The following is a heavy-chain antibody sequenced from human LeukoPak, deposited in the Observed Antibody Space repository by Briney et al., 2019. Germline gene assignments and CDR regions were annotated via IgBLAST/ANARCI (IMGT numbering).Heavy chain of an antibody. CDR1: GFTFSSYT. J-gene: IGHJ4*02. CDR3: ARGVGFNTGWYYLNY. D-gene: IGHD6-19*01. V-gene: IGHV3-64*02. CDR2: ISGNGGST. Sequence: GGSLRLSCEASGFTFSSYTIHWVRQTPGEGLEYVSAISGNGGSTYYADSVKGRFTISRDNSKNTLYLQMGSLRAEDMAVYFCARGVGFNTGWYYLNYWGQGTLVTVSS.